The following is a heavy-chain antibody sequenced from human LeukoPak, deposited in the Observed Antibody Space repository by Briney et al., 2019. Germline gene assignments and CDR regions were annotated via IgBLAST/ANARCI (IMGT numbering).Heavy chain of an antibody. CDR3: ARDRVLGCLDF. V-gene: IGHV3-66*01. Sequence: QTGGSLRLSCAPSGFTFSNYAMGWVRQAPGKGLEWVSVIYSGGSTYFADSVKGRFTIFRDNSKNTLYLQMNSLRAEDTAVYYCARDRVLGCLDFWGQGTLVTVSS. CDR1: GFTFSNYA. D-gene: IGHD3-16*01. J-gene: IGHJ4*02. CDR2: IYSGGST.